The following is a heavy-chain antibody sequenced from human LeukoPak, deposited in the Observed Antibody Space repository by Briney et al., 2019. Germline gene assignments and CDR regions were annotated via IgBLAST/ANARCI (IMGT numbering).Heavy chain of an antibody. CDR3: ARVPDPGIVVVPAAIRGFDY. D-gene: IGHD2-2*02. Sequence: GASVKVSCKASGYTFTGYYMHWVRQAPGQGLEWMGWINPNSGGTNYAQKFQGWVTMTRDTSISTAYMELSRLRSDDTAVYYCARVPDPGIVVVPAAIRGFDYWGQGTLVTVSS. J-gene: IGHJ4*02. CDR1: GYTFTGYY. V-gene: IGHV1-2*04. CDR2: INPNSGGT.